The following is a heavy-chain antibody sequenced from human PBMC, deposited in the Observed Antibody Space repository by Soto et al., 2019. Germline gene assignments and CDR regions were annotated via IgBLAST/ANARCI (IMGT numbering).Heavy chain of an antibody. CDR1: GGSISSGGYY. CDR2: IYYSGST. CDR3: ARGPGTMAKIDY. V-gene: IGHV4-31*03. D-gene: IGHD3-10*01. J-gene: IGHJ4*02. Sequence: QVQLQESGPGLVKPSQTLSLTCTVSGGSISSGGYYWSWIRQHPGKGLEWIGYIYYSGSTYYNPSLTSRVTISVDPSKNHFSLKLSSVTAADTAVYYCARGPGTMAKIDYWGQGTLVTVSS.